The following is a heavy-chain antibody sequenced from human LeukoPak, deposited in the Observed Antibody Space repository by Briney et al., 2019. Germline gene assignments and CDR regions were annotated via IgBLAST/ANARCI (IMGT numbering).Heavy chain of an antibody. CDR2: IKQDGSEK. J-gene: IGHJ5*02. CDR3: ARVRNGDYGLNWFDP. V-gene: IGHV3-7*01. CDR1: GFTFNKYW. Sequence: GGSLRLSCAASGFTFNKYWMSWVRQAPGKGLDWVANIKQDGSEKYYVDSVKGRFTISRDNAKNSLYLQMNSLRAEDTAVYYCARVRNGDYGLNWFDPWGQGTLVTVSS. D-gene: IGHD4-17*01.